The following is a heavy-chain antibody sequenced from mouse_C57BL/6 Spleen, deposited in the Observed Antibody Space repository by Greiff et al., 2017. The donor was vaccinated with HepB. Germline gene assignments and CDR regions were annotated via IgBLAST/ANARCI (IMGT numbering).Heavy chain of an antibody. J-gene: IGHJ4*01. CDR2: INPYNGGT. D-gene: IGHD2-1*01. Sequence: EVQLQQSGPVLVKPGASVKMSCKASGYTFTDYYMNWVKQSHGKSLEWIGVINPYNGGTSYNQKFKGKATLTVDKSSSTAYMELNSLTSEDSAVYYCAMGYGNPMDYWGQGTSVTVSS. V-gene: IGHV1-19*01. CDR3: AMGYGNPMDY. CDR1: GYTFTDYY.